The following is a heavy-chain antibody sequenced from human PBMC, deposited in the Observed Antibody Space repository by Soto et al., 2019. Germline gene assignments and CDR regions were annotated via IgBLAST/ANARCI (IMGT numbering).Heavy chain of an antibody. J-gene: IGHJ4*02. CDR2: ITGTSAFT. Sequence: GGSLRLSCAASGFVFSDFQFNWVRQAPGGGLEWLSSITGTSAFTEYAESIEGRFTISRDNPNKLLFPHMDNLRHEDTAVYYCARENLAFQGAFDLWGQGTLVTVSS. CDR3: ARENLAFQGAFDL. V-gene: IGHV3-21*01. CDR1: GFVFSDFQ. D-gene: IGHD3-16*01.